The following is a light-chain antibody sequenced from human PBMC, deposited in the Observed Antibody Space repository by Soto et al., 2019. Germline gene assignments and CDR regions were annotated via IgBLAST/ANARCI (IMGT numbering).Light chain of an antibody. CDR3: QQYYSTPLT. V-gene: IGKV4-1*01. Sequence: DIVMTQSPDSLAVSLGERATINCRSSQSVLYRSNKKNYLAWYHQKPGQPPKLLIYWASTRESGVPDRFSGRGSGTDFTLTFNSLQAEDVAVYSCQQYYSTPLTFGGGTKVEIK. J-gene: IGKJ4*01. CDR2: WAS. CDR1: QSVLYRSNKKNY.